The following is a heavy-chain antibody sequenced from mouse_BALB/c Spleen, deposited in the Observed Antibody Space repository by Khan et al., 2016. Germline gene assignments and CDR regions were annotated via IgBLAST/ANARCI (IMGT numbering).Heavy chain of an antibody. CDR1: GFSLNTYGMG. CDR3: ARIARLYGAY. CDR2: IWWNDNK. D-gene: IGHD1-1*01. V-gene: IGHV8-11*01. Sequence: QVTLKESGPGILRPSQTLSLTCSFSGFSLNTYGMGVGWIRQPSGKGLEWLAHIWWNDNKSYNTALKSRLTISKDTSNNQVFLRIASVDTADTASYYCARIARLYGAYWGQGTLVTVSA. J-gene: IGHJ3*01.